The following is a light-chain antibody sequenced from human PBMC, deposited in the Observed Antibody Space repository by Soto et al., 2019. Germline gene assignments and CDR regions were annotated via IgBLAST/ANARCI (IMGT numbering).Light chain of an antibody. CDR3: VSFTTTXTHV. CDR2: EVN. J-gene: IGLJ1*01. V-gene: IGLV2-14*01. CDR1: SSDIGAYYY. Sequence: QSLLTQPASLSGSPVQSITISCTGTSSDIGAYYYVSWFQQHPGKAPKLMISEVNNRPSGVSNRFSGSKSGNTAYLTISGLPVEDAAEYFCVSFTTTXTHVVGTGTKVXV.